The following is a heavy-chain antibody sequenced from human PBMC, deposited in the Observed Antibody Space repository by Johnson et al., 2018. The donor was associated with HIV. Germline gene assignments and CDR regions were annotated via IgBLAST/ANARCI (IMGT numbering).Heavy chain of an antibody. D-gene: IGHD3-3*01. CDR2: VNWNGVST. Sequence: VQLVESGGGVVRPGGSLRLSCEGSGFRFDDYGMSWVRQAPGKGLDWVSGVNWNGVSTNYADSVTGRFIISRDNSKNTLYLQMNSLRAEDTAVYYCAKERAWSPGGAFDIWGQGTMVTVSS. CDR3: AKERAWSPGGAFDI. J-gene: IGHJ3*02. CDR1: GFRFDDYG. V-gene: IGHV3-20*04.